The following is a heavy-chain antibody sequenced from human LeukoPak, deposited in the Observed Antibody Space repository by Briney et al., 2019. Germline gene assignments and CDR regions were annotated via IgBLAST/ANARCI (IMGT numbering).Heavy chain of an antibody. V-gene: IGHV3-21*01. J-gene: IGHJ6*02. CDR1: GFTFSSCS. Sequence: GGSLRLSCAAPGFTFSSCSMNWVRQAPGKGLEWVSSISSSSSSYIYYADSVKGRFTISRDNAKNSLYLQMNSLRAEDTAVYYCARDLYCSSTSCYLSVDYGMDVWGQGTTVTVSS. CDR2: ISSSSSSYI. D-gene: IGHD2-2*01. CDR3: ARDLYCSSTSCYLSVDYGMDV.